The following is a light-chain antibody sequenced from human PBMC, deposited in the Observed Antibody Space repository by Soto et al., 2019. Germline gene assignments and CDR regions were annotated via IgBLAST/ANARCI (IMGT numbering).Light chain of an antibody. J-gene: IGKJ1*01. V-gene: IGKV3-20*01. CDR1: QSVSSSY. CDR2: GAS. Sequence: EIVLTQAPGTLSLSPGERATLSCRASQSVSSSYLAWYQQKPGQAPMLLIYGASSRATGIPDMFSGSGSGKDFTLTISRLEPDDFAVYFCQQYGSSPWTFGQGTKVEI. CDR3: QQYGSSPWT.